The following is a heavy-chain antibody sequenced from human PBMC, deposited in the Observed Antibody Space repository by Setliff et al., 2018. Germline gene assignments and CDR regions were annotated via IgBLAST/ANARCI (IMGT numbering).Heavy chain of an antibody. D-gene: IGHD6-19*01. CDR1: GGTFSSYA. CDR2: IIPILGIA. Sequence: SVKVSCKASGGTFSSYAISWVRQAPGQGLEWMGGIIPILGIANYAQKFQGRVTITADKSTSTAYMAYLQMNSLRTEDTAVYYCTRRSANSSADWGQGTLVTVSS. CDR3: TRRSANSSAD. J-gene: IGHJ4*02. V-gene: IGHV1-69*10.